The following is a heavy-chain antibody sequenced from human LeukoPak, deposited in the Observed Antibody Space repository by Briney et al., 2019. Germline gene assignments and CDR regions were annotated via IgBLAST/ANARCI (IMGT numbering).Heavy chain of an antibody. V-gene: IGHV4-38-2*02. Sequence: SETLSLTCIVSGYSISSAYYWGWIRQPPGKGLEWIGSIYHTGSTYYNPSLKSRVTISVDTSKNHFSLKLSSVTAADTAVYYCARVGQEWELPDYWGQGTLVTVSS. CDR2: IYHTGST. J-gene: IGHJ4*02. CDR1: GYSISSAYY. D-gene: IGHD1-26*01. CDR3: ARVGQEWELPDY.